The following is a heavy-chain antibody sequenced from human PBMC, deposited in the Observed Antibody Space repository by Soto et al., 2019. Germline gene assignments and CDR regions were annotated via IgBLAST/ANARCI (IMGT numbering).Heavy chain of an antibody. CDR1: GDSVSSNNAA. V-gene: IGHV6-1*01. J-gene: IGHJ6*02. Sequence: XQTLSLTCAISGDSVSSNNAARNWIRQSPSRGLEWLGRTYYRSKWYNDYAVSVKSRISFNPDTSKNQFSLQMKSVIPEDTAVYYCXRAKXYSGSSGXDVWGQGTTVTVSS. CDR2: TYYRSKWYN. D-gene: IGHD6-6*01. CDR3: XRAKXYSGSSGXDV.